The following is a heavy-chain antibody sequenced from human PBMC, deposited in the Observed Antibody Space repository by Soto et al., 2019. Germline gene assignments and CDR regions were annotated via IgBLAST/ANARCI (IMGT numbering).Heavy chain of an antibody. CDR1: GFTFSSHA. D-gene: IGHD1-26*01. CDR2: IWLDGEKD. Sequence: QVELEESGGGVVQPGRSLRLSCAASGFTFSSHAMHWVRQAPGKGLEWVALIWLDGEKDLYAESVKGRFTISRDNSKSAVYLQMNSLRADDTAIYHCARDMAGAPIPGYNWFDSWGQGTLVTVSS. V-gene: IGHV3-33*01. CDR3: ARDMAGAPIPGYNWFDS. J-gene: IGHJ5*01.